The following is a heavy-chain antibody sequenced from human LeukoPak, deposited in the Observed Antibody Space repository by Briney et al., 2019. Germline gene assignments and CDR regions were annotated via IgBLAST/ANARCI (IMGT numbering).Heavy chain of an antibody. V-gene: IGHV1-2*02. Sequence: ASVKVPCKASGYTFTGYYLFWVRQAPGQELEWMGWINPNTGDTRYGQKFQGRVTLTRDTSIRTTYMELSSLRSDDTAVYYCARDERFCNGDNHYPDLGYWGQGTLVTVSS. D-gene: IGHD2-15*01. CDR2: INPNTGDT. CDR1: GYTFTGYY. J-gene: IGHJ4*02. CDR3: ARDERFCNGDNHYPDLGY.